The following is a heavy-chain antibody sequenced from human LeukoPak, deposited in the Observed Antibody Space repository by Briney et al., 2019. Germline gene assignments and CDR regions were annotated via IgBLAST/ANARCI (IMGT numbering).Heavy chain of an antibody. Sequence: GGSLRLSCAASGVSYAMSWVRQAPGKGLEWVSAISGSDGSTDYADSVKGRFTISRDKSKNTLYLQMNSLRAEDTAIYYCAKRYGYYFDYWGQGTLVTVSS. J-gene: IGHJ4*02. V-gene: IGHV3-23*01. CDR2: ISGSDGST. CDR1: GVSYA. CDR3: AKRYGYYFDY. D-gene: IGHD4-17*01.